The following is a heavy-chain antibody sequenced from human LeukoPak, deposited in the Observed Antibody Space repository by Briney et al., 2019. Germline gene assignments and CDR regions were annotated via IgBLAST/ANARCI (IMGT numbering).Heavy chain of an antibody. CDR3: ARDPDALDF. CDR2: IRSTGSPI. J-gene: IGHJ4*02. CDR1: GFTFSSYS. Sequence: GGSLRLSCVASGFTFSSYSMNWVRQAPGKGLEWVSYIRSTGSPIYYADSVKGRFTIPRDNARNSLYLQMNSLRDEDTAVYYCARDPDALDFWGQGTLVTVSS. V-gene: IGHV3-48*02.